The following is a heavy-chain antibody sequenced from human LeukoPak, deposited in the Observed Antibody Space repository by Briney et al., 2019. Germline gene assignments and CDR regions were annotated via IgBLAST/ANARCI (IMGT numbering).Heavy chain of an antibody. D-gene: IGHD3-16*02. J-gene: IGHJ3*02. V-gene: IGHV1-18*01. CDR1: GYTFTSYG. CDR2: ISAYNGNT. Sequence: ASVKVSCKASGYTFTSYGISWVRQAPGQGLEWMGWISAYNGNTNYAQKLQGRVTMTTDKSTSTAYMELRSLRSDDTAVYYCARDRGDYVWGSYRPEDYDAFDIWGQGTMVTVSS. CDR3: ARDRGDYVWGSYRPEDYDAFDI.